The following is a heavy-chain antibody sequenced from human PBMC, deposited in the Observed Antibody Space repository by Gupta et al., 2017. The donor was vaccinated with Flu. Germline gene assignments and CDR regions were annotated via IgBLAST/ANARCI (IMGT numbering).Heavy chain of an antibody. CDR3: ARYYVATGEGMDV. V-gene: IGHV3-30-3*01. CDR2: GSNK. J-gene: IGHJ6*04. Sequence: GSNKYYADAVKGRFTISRDNSKNTLYLQMKRMRAEDTAVYYFARYYVATGEGMDVGGKGTTVTVYS. D-gene: IGHD3-16*01.